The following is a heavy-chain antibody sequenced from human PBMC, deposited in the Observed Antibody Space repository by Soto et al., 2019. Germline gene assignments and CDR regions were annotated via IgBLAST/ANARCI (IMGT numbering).Heavy chain of an antibody. CDR2: IYDNGGT. CDR1: GGSISSSTW. Sequence: QVQLQESGPGLVKPSGTLSLTCGVSGGSISSSTWWSWVRQAPGKGLEWIGEIYDNGGTNYSPSLRSRVTLSLDKSKNQFSLRLNSVTAADTAVYYCASPWRSFLIGRADALDVWGQGTMVTVSS. V-gene: IGHV4-4*02. CDR3: ASPWRSFLIGRADALDV. J-gene: IGHJ3*01. D-gene: IGHD3-9*01.